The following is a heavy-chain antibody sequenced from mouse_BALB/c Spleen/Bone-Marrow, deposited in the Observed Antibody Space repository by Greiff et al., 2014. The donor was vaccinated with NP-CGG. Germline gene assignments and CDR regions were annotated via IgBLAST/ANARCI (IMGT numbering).Heavy chain of an antibody. CDR1: GFNIKDTY. CDR3: AHDAPFAY. J-gene: IGHJ3*01. D-gene: IGHD2-3*01. Sequence: EVQLQQSGAELVKPGASVKLSCTTSGFNIKDTYIHWVKQRPEQGLEWIGRIDPANGNTKYDPEFQGKATITADTSANTAYLHLSSLTSEDTAVYSCAHDAPFAYWGQGTLVTVSA. CDR2: IDPANGNT. V-gene: IGHV14-3*02.